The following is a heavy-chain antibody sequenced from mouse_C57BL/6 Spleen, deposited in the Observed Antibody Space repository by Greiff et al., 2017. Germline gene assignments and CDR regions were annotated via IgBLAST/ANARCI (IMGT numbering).Heavy chain of an antibody. D-gene: IGHD1-1*02. CDR3: ARYGDYGGAMDY. J-gene: IGHJ4*01. CDR1: GFTFTDYY. V-gene: IGHV7-3*01. CDR2: IRNKANGYTT. Sequence: EVKLVESGGGLVQPGGSLSLSCAASGFTFTDYYMSWVRQPPGKALEWLGFIRNKANGYTTEYSASVKGRFTISRDNSQSILYLQMNALRAEDSATYYCARYGDYGGAMDYWGQGTSVTVSS.